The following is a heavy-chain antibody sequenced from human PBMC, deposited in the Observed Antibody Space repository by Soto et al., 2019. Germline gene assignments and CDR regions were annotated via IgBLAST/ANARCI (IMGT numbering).Heavy chain of an antibody. Sequence: PGGSLRLSCGASGFSFDSSAMHWVRQAPGKGLEWVAVMSYDGTKKNNAESVKGRFIISRDNAKNSLYLQMNSLGAEDTAVYYCCRDGRVGGIDYWGQGTPVTVSS. V-gene: IGHV3-30-3*01. J-gene: IGHJ4*02. CDR1: GFSFDSSA. CDR2: MSYDGTKK. CDR3: CRDGRVGGIDY. D-gene: IGHD6-19*01.